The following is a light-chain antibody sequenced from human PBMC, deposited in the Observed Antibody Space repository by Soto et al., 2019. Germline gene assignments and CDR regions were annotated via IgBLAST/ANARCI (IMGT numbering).Light chain of an antibody. CDR1: QSISSY. Sequence: DLQMTQSPSSLSASVGDRVTITCRASQSISSYLNWYQQKPGKAPKLLIYAASSLQSGVPSRFSGCGSGTDFTLTISSLQPEDFASYYCQQSYSIPTYSFGQGTKLEIK. CDR3: QQSYSIPTYS. CDR2: AAS. J-gene: IGKJ2*03. V-gene: IGKV1-39*01.